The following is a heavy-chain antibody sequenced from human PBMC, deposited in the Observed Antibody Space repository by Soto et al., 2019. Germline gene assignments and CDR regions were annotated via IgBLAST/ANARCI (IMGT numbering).Heavy chain of an antibody. CDR2: ISGSGGTT. J-gene: IGHJ3*02. CDR1: GFTFSSYA. Sequence: EVQLLESGGGLVQPGGSLRLSCAASGFTFSSYAMSWVRQAPGKGLEWVSAISGSGGTTYYADSVKGRFTFSRDNSKNTRYLQMNSLRAEDTAVYYCAKTANGWFSAFDIWGQGTMVTVSS. D-gene: IGHD6-19*01. V-gene: IGHV3-23*01. CDR3: AKTANGWFSAFDI.